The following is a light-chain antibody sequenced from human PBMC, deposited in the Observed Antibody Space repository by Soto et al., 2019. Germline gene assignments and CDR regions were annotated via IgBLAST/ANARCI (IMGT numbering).Light chain of an antibody. Sequence: EVVMRQSPATLSVSPGGRATLSCRASQSVSSYLAWYQQKPGQAPRLLIYDASNRATGIPARFSGSGSGTDFTLTINSLEPEDFAVYYCQQRSNWPSITFGQGTRLEIK. CDR2: DAS. CDR1: QSVSSY. CDR3: QQRSNWPSIT. J-gene: IGKJ5*01. V-gene: IGKV3-11*01.